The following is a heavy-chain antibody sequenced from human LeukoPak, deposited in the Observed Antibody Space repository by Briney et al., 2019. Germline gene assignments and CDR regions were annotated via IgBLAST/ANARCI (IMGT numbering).Heavy chain of an antibody. V-gene: IGHV3-23*01. CDR3: AKDPLTRYYYDSSGCFNWFDP. Sequence: GGSLRLSCAASGFTVSSNYMSWVRQAPGKGLEWVSAISGSGGSTYYADSVKGRFTISRDNSKNTLYLQMNSLRAEDTAVYYCAKDPLTRYYYDSSGCFNWFDPWGQGTLVTVSS. CDR1: GFTVSSNY. D-gene: IGHD3-22*01. J-gene: IGHJ5*02. CDR2: ISGSGGST.